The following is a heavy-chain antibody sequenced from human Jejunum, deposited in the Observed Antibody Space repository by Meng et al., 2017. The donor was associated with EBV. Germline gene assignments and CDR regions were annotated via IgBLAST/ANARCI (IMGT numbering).Heavy chain of an antibody. Sequence: GEAGGGLGKPGGSLRLSVAASGFTFSSYSMNWVRQAPGKGLEWVSYISSGSSFIYYADSVKGRFTISRDDAKNSLFLQLNSLRAEDTAVYYCVRDSSFNVHWGQGTLVTVSS. J-gene: IGHJ4*02. CDR2: ISSGSSFI. CDR3: VRDSSFNVH. CDR1: GFTFSSYS. D-gene: IGHD3-16*02. V-gene: IGHV3-21*01.